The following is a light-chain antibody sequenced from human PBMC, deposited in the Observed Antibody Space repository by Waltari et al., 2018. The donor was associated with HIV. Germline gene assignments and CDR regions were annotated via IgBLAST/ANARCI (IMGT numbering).Light chain of an antibody. CDR3: SSYAGSNNYVV. Sequence: QSALTQPPSASGSPGQSVTISCTGTSSDVGGYNYVSWYQQHPGKAPKLMIYEVSKRPSGVPDRFSGSKSGNTASQTVSGLQAEDEADYYCSSYAGSNNYVVFGGGTKLTVL. CDR1: SSDVGGYNY. V-gene: IGLV2-8*01. J-gene: IGLJ2*01. CDR2: EVS.